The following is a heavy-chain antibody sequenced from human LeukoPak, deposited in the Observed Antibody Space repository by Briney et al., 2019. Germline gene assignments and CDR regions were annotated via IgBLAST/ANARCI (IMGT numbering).Heavy chain of an antibody. CDR3: ARHAVQDDSIFDY. V-gene: IGHV4-30-2*01. CDR2: IYHSGST. J-gene: IGHJ4*02. CDR1: GGSISSGGYY. D-gene: IGHD3-22*01. Sequence: PSETLSLTCTVSGGSISSGGYYWSWIRQPPGKGLEWIGYIYHSGSTYYNPSLKSRVTISVDTSKNQFSLKLSSVTAADTAVYYCARHAVQDDSIFDYWGQGTLVTVSS.